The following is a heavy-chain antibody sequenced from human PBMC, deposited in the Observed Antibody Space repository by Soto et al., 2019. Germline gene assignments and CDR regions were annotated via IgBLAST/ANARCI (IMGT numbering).Heavy chain of an antibody. Sequence: EVQLVESGGGLVKPGGSLRLSCAASGFTFSSYSMNWVRQAPGKGLEWVSSISSSSSYIYYADSVKGRFTISRDNAKNPLYLQMNSLRAEDTAVYYCARADFWSGLVGSYYGMDVWGQGTTVTVSS. CDR2: ISSSSSYI. CDR1: GFTFSSYS. CDR3: ARADFWSGLVGSYYGMDV. J-gene: IGHJ6*02. D-gene: IGHD3-3*01. V-gene: IGHV3-21*01.